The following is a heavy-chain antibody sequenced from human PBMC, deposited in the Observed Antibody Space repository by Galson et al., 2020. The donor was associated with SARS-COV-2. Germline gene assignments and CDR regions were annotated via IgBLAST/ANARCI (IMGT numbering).Heavy chain of an antibody. CDR2: ISYEGGTK. V-gene: IGHV3-30*18. CDR1: GFTFRAFG. D-gene: IGHD7-27*01. Sequence: GESLKISCAASGFTFRAFGMHWVRQAPGTGLQWVAAISYEGGTKYYADSVKGRFTVSRDNFRNTLSLQMNSLRGEDTALYYCAKPILGGIQAFNGMAVWGQGTTVTVSS. CDR3: AKPILGGIQAFNGMAV. J-gene: IGHJ6*02.